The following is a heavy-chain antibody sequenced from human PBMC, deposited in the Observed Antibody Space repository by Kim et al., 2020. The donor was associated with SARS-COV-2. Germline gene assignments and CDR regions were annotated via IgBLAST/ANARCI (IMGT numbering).Heavy chain of an antibody. CDR2: ISYDGSNK. V-gene: IGHV3-30*04. CDR1: GFTFSSYA. Sequence: GGSLRLSCAASGFTFSSYAMHWVRQAPGKGLEWVAVISYDGSNKYYADSVKGRFTISRDNSKNTLYLQMNSLRAEDTAVYYCARASDCSGGSCYSEYYFDYWGQGTLVTVSS. J-gene: IGHJ4*02. D-gene: IGHD2-15*01. CDR3: ARASDCSGGSCYSEYYFDY.